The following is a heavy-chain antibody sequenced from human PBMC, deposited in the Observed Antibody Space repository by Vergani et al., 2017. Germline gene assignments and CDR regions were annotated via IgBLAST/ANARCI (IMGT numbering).Heavy chain of an antibody. CDR1: GFTFDDYA. D-gene: IGHD2-21*01. V-gene: IGHV3-23*04. Sequence: EVQPVESGGGLVQPGRSLRLSCAASGFTFDDYAMTWVRLAPGKGLQWVSAISGSGGNTFYTDSVKGRFTISRDNSKDTLYLQMNSLRVEDTAIYYCAKARDPNCKGGNCYSYYYGLDLWGQGTTVTVSS. CDR3: AKARDPNCKGGNCYSYYYGLDL. J-gene: IGHJ6*02. CDR2: ISGSGGNT.